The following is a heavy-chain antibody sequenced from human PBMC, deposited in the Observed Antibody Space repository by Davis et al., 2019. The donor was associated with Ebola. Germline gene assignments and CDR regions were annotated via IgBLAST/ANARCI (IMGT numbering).Heavy chain of an antibody. CDR3: ARGRSDFWSGYPPPWVYYYYYYMDV. CDR1: GGSFSGYY. J-gene: IGHJ6*03. Sequence: SETLSLTCAVYGGSFSGYYWSWIRQPPGKGLEWIGEINHSGSTNYNPSLKSRVTISVDTSKNQFSLKLSSVTAADTAVYYCARGRSDFWSGYPPPWVYYYYYYMDVWGKGTTVTVSS. CDR2: INHSGST. D-gene: IGHD3-3*01. V-gene: IGHV4-34*01.